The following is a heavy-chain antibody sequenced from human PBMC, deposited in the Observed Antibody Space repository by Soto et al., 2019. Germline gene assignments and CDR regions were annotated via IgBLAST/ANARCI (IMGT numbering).Heavy chain of an antibody. J-gene: IGHJ1*01. CDR3: ARGVGGYCSSTSCSTEYFQH. D-gene: IGHD2-2*01. V-gene: IGHV4-4*02. Sequence: QEQLQESGPGLVKPSGTLSLTCAVSSGSISSSNWWTWVRQPPGKGLEWIGEIYHSGSTNYNPSLKRRVTISVDKSKNQFPLQLRSVTAADTAVYYCARGVGGYCSSTSCSTEYFQHWGQGTLVTVSS. CDR1: SGSISSSNW. CDR2: IYHSGST.